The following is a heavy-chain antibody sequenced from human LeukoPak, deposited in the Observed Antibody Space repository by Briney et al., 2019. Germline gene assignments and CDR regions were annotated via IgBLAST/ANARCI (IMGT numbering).Heavy chain of an antibody. D-gene: IGHD6-13*01. V-gene: IGHV1-18*01. Sequence: ASVKVSCKASGYTFTSYGISWVRQAPGQGLEWMGWISAYNGNTNYAQKLQGRVTITADESTSTAYMELSSLRSEDTAVYYCASPGIAAAADYFDYWGQGTLVTVSS. J-gene: IGHJ4*02. CDR2: ISAYNGNT. CDR1: GYTFTSYG. CDR3: ASPGIAAAADYFDY.